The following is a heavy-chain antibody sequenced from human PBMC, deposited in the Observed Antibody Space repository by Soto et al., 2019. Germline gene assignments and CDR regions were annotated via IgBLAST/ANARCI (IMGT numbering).Heavy chain of an antibody. Sequence: SVKVSCKASGGTFSSYAISWVRQAPVQGLEWMGGIIPIFGTANYAQKFQGRVTITADESTSTAYMELSSLRSEDTAVYYCARNPIIEYSSSSGAFDIWGQGTMVTVSS. J-gene: IGHJ3*02. V-gene: IGHV1-69*13. CDR3: ARNPIIEYSSSSGAFDI. CDR2: IIPIFGTA. CDR1: GGTFSSYA. D-gene: IGHD6-6*01.